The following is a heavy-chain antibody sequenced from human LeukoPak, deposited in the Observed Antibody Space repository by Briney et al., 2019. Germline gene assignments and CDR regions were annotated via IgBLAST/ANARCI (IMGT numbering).Heavy chain of an antibody. D-gene: IGHD5-24*01. J-gene: IGHJ4*02. Sequence: SETLSLTCTVSGGSISSGSYYWSWIRQPAGKGLEWIGRIYTSGSTNYNPSLKSRVTISVDTSKNQFSLKLSSVTAADTAVYYCARGERGGYNNFDYWGQGTLVTVSS. V-gene: IGHV4-61*02. CDR3: ARGERGGYNNFDY. CDR1: GGSISSGSYY. CDR2: IYTSGST.